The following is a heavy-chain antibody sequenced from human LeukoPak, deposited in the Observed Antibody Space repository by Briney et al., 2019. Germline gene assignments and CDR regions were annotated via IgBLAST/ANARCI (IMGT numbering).Heavy chain of an antibody. Sequence: AGSLTLSCPASGFTFSIYWISWVRQAPGNGLEGVANIKQDGREKYYVDYVKCRFTIYRDNAKNSMYLQMKSLRAEDTAVYYCAREGRYSGYDYDYFDYWGQGTLVSVCS. V-gene: IGHV3-7*01. D-gene: IGHD5-12*01. CDR1: GFTFSIYW. CDR2: IKQDGREK. J-gene: IGHJ4*02. CDR3: AREGRYSGYDYDYFDY.